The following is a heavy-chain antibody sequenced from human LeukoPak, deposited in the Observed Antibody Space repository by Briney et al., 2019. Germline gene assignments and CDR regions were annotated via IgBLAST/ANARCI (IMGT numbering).Heavy chain of an antibody. J-gene: IGHJ6*02. Sequence: ASVKVSCKASGYTFTSYYMHWVRQAPGQGLEWMGWINPNSGGTNYAQKFQGWVTMTRDTSISTAYMELSRLRSDDTAVYYCAREGVDTANYGMDVWGQGTTVTVSS. D-gene: IGHD5-18*01. CDR3: AREGVDTANYGMDV. CDR1: GYTFTSYY. CDR2: INPNSGGT. V-gene: IGHV1-2*04.